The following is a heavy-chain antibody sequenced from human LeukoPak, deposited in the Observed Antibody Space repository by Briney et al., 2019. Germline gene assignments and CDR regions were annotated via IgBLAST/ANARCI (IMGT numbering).Heavy chain of an antibody. J-gene: IGHJ4*02. D-gene: IGHD3-9*01. CDR1: GFTFSNYG. V-gene: IGHV3-30*18. CDR3: AKDYYDLLTGYLTYEFDS. Sequence: GRSLRLSCAASGFTFSNYGMHWVRQAPGKGLEWVAVISYDGSNKYFADSVKGRFTISRDNSKNMLYLQMSNLRAEDTALYYCAKDYYDLLTGYLTYEFDSWGQGTLVTVSS. CDR2: ISYDGSNK.